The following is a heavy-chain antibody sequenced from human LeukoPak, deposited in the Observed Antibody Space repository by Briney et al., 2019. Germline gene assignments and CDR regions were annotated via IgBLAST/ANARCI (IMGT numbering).Heavy chain of an antibody. CDR2: IKQDGSEK. Sequence: GGSLRLSCAASGFTFSSYWESWVRQAPGKGLEWVANIKQDGSEKYYVDSVKGRFTISRDNAKNSLYLQMNSLRAEDTAVYYCARDPIGYCSSTSCSPRWGQGTLVTVSS. D-gene: IGHD2-2*01. V-gene: IGHV3-7*01. CDR1: GFTFSSYW. CDR3: ARDPIGYCSSTSCSPR. J-gene: IGHJ4*02.